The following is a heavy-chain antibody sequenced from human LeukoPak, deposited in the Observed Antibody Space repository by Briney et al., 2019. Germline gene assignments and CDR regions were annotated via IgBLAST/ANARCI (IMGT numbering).Heavy chain of an antibody. CDR3: ARGISGKQSLDY. J-gene: IGHJ4*02. V-gene: IGHV1-46*01. D-gene: IGHD1-26*01. CDR1: GYTFTNYY. CDR2: INPSGGST. Sequence: ASVKVSCKASGYTFTNYYIHWVRQAPGQGLEWMGIINPSGGSTTYAQKFQGRVTMTRDTSTSTMYMELSSLRSEDTAVYYCARGISGKQSLDYWGQGTLVTVSS.